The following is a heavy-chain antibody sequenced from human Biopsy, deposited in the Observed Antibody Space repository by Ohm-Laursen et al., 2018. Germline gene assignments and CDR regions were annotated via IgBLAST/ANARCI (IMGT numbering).Heavy chain of an antibody. V-gene: IGHV3-33*01. CDR2: MWSDGINK. J-gene: IGHJ5*02. CDR3: ARGGDTTGHYMILNP. Sequence: SLRLSCSASGFAFSYYGLHWVRQAPGKGLQWVAVMWSDGINKNYADSVKGRFTVSRDNSNNVLYLQMSSLRDEDSAVYYCARGGDTTGHYMILNPWGQGTPVTVFS. D-gene: IGHD3-9*01. CDR1: GFAFSYYG.